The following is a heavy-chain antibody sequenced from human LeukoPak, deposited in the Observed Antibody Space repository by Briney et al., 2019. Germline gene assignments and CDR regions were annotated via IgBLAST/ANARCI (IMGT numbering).Heavy chain of an antibody. Sequence: GASVKVSCKASGGTFSSYAISWVRQAPGQGLEWMGWINPNTGDANYAQKFQGRVTMTRDTSISTAYMELNRLTSDDTAMFYCARSQRPGYSSSWYLGAGFDIWGQGTMVTVSS. D-gene: IGHD6-13*01. CDR3: ARSQRPGYSSSWYLGAGFDI. CDR2: INPNTGDA. J-gene: IGHJ3*02. CDR1: GGTFSSYA. V-gene: IGHV1-2*02.